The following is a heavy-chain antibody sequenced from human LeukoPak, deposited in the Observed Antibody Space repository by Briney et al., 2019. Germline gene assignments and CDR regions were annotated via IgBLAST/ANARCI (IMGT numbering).Heavy chain of an antibody. CDR3: AREIPSPYYYYYYMDV. J-gene: IGHJ6*03. Sequence: SETLSLTCAAYGGSFSGYHWSWIRQPPGKGLEWIGEINHSESTNYNPSLKSRVTMSVDTSKNQFSLKLSSVTAADTAVYYCAREIPSPYYYYYYMDVWGKGTTVTISS. V-gene: IGHV4-34*01. D-gene: IGHD2-2*01. CDR1: GGSFSGYH. CDR2: INHSEST.